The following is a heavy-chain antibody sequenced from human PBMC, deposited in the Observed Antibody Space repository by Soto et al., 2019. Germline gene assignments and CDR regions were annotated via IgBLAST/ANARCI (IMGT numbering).Heavy chain of an antibody. CDR2: IYYSGSS. V-gene: IGHV4-59*01. D-gene: IGHD2-15*01. Sequence: SETLSLTCTVSGGSISSYYRSWIRQPPGKGLEWIGYIYYSGSSNYNPYLKSRVTISVDTSKNQFSLKLSSVTAADAAVFYCARRYCSGGSCYSYNWFDHWGQGTLVTVSS. J-gene: IGHJ5*02. CDR3: ARRYCSGGSCYSYNWFDH. CDR1: GGSISSYY.